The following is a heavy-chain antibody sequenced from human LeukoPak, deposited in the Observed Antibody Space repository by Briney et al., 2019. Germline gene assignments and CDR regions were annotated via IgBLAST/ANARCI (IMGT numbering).Heavy chain of an antibody. CDR3: ARDSYGYLCFDY. Sequence: GGSLRLSCAASGFTFSSYGMHWVRQAPGKGLEWVAVIWYDGSNKYYADSVKGRFTISRDNSKNTLYLQMNSLRAEDTAVYYCARDSYGYLCFDYWGQGTLVTVPS. J-gene: IGHJ4*02. V-gene: IGHV3-33*01. CDR1: GFTFSSYG. D-gene: IGHD5-18*01. CDR2: IWYDGSNK.